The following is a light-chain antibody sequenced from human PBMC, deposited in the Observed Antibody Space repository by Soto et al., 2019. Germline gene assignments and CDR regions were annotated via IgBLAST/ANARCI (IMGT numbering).Light chain of an antibody. CDR1: QGITNY. CDR3: QQYDSVFT. J-gene: IGKJ5*01. CDR2: GAS. V-gene: IGKV1-33*01. Sequence: DIQVTQSRYSLSASVGDRVTITCQASQGITNYLNSYQQKPGKAPKLLIYGASNVETGVPSRFSGSGSGTDFTFTISSLQAEDIATYFWQQYDSVFTFGQGTLLEI.